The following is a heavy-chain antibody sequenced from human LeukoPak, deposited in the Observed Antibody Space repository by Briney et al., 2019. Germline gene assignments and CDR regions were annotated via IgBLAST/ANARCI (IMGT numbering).Heavy chain of an antibody. CDR1: GFTFSGSA. Sequence: GGSLKLSCAASGFTFSGSAMHWVRQASGKGLEWVGRIRSKANSYATAYAASVKGRFTISRDDSKNTAYLQMNSLKTEDTAVYYCTRFGRDYQVPTTGYGMDVWGQGTTVTVS. J-gene: IGHJ6*02. CDR2: IRSKANSYAT. V-gene: IGHV3-73*01. D-gene: IGHD4-17*01. CDR3: TRFGRDYQVPTTGYGMDV.